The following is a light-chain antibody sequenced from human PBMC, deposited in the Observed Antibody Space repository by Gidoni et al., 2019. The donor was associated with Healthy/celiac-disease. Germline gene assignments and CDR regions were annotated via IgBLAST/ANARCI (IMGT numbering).Light chain of an antibody. CDR2: AAS. J-gene: IGKJ1*01. Sequence: DIQMTQSPSSLSASVGDRVTITCRASQSISSYLNWYQQKPGKAPKLLIYAASSWQSGVPSRFSGSGSGTDFTLTISSLQPEDFATYYCQQSYSTSWTFGQXTKVEIK. CDR3: QQSYSTSWT. CDR1: QSISSY. V-gene: IGKV1-39*01.